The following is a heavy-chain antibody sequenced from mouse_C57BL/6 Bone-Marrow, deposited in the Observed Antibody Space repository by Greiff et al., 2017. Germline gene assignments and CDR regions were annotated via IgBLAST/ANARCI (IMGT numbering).Heavy chain of an antibody. Sequence: EVQLVESGGDLVKPGGSLKLSCAASGFTFSSYGMSWVRQTPDKRLEWVATISSGGSYTYYPDSVKGRFTISRDNAKNTLYLQMSSLKSEDTAMYYCARLTLDYWGRGTTLTVSS. CDR2: ISSGGSYT. V-gene: IGHV5-6*01. CDR1: GFTFSSYG. CDR3: ARLTLDY. D-gene: IGHD4-1*01. J-gene: IGHJ2*01.